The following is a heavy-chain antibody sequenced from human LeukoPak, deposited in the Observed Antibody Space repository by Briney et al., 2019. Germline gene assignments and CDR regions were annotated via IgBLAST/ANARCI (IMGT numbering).Heavy chain of an antibody. CDR2: ISDSSRYI. J-gene: IGHJ4*02. D-gene: IGHD6-19*01. CDR1: GCTFSSYN. V-gene: IGHV3-21*01. CDR3: ARDGMGAWYGLDY. Sequence: PGGSLRLSCAASGCTFSSYNMNWVRQAPGKGLEWVSAISDSSRYIYYAGSVKGRFTISRDNTKNSLYLQINSLRAEDTAVYYCARDGMGAWYGLDYWGQGTLVTVSS.